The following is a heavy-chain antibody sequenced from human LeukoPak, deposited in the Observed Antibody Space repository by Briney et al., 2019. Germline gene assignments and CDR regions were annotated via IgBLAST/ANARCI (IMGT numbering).Heavy chain of an antibody. D-gene: IGHD4-17*01. J-gene: IGHJ4*02. CDR1: GYSITNGFY. CDR3: ARTMTTVDY. CDR2: FYHSGST. Sequence: PSETLSLTCTVSGYSITNGFYWVWVRQPPGKGLEWIGTFYHSGSTYFNPSLESRVTISVDTSKNQFSLRMTSVTAADSAVYYCARTMTTVDYWGQGTLVTVSS. V-gene: IGHV4-38-2*02.